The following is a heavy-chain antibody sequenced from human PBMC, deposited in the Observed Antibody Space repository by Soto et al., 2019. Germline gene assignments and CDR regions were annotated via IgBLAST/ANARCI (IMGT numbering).Heavy chain of an antibody. Sequence: GGSLRLSCAASGFTFSSYGMHWVRQAPGKGLEWVAVIWYDGSNKYYADSVKGRFTISRDNSKNTLYLQMNSLRAEDTAVYYCARQTTARYYYGMDVWGQGTTVTAS. J-gene: IGHJ6*02. V-gene: IGHV3-33*01. D-gene: IGHD4-4*01. CDR3: ARQTTARYYYGMDV. CDR1: GFTFSSYG. CDR2: IWYDGSNK.